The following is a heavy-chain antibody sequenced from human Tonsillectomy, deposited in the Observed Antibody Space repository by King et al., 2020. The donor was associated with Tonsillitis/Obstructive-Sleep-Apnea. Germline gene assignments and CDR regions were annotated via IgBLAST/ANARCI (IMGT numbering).Heavy chain of an antibody. Sequence: TLKESGPALVKPTQTLTLTCTFSGFSLSTSVMCLSWIRQPPGKALEWIARIDWDDDKYYSTSLKTRLTISKDTSKNQVVLTMTNMDPVDTATYYCARIRERRIFDYWGQGTLVTVSS. CDR3: ARIRERRIFDY. J-gene: IGHJ4*02. V-gene: IGHV2-70*10. D-gene: IGHD2/OR15-2a*01. CDR1: GFSLSTSVMC. CDR2: IDWDDDK.